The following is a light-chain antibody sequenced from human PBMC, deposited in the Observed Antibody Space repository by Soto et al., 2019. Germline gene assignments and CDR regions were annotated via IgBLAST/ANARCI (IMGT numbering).Light chain of an antibody. CDR2: EVS. V-gene: IGLV2-14*01. CDR1: SSDVGGYDY. CDR3: SSYSISTAYL. Sequence: QSVLTQPASVSGSPGQSITISCTGTSSDVGGYDYVSWYQLHPGKAPKLMVFEVSNRPPGVSYRSSGSKSGNTASLTISGLQAEDEADYFCSSYSISTAYLFGTGTKVTVL. J-gene: IGLJ1*01.